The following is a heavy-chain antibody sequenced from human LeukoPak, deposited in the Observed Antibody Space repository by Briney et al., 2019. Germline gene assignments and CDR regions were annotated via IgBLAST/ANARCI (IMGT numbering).Heavy chain of an antibody. Sequence: PGGSLRLSCAASGFTFSSYAMSWVRQAPGKGLEWVSAISGSGGSTYYADSVKGRFTISRDNSKNTLYLQMNSLRAEDTAVYYCAKAVSVRGVNREYYWGQGTLVTVSS. CDR3: AKAVSVRGVNREYY. CDR1: GFTFSSYA. V-gene: IGHV3-23*01. D-gene: IGHD3-10*01. CDR2: ISGSGGST. J-gene: IGHJ4*02.